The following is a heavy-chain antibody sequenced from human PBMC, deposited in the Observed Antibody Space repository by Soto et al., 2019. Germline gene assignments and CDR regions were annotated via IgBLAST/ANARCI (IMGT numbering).Heavy chain of an antibody. D-gene: IGHD5-12*01. V-gene: IGHV3-33*01. J-gene: IGHJ6*02. Sequence: QVQLVESGGGVVQPGRSLRLSCAASGFTFSSYGMHWVRQAPGKGLEWVAVIWYDGSNKYYADSVKGRFTISRDNSKNTLYLQMNSLRAEDTGVYDCARVGVDLFMDVWGQGTTVTVSS. CDR2: IWYDGSNK. CDR1: GFTFSSYG. CDR3: ARVGVDLFMDV.